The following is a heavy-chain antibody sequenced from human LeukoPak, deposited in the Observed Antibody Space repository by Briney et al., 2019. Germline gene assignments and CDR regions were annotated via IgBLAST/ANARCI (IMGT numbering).Heavy chain of an antibody. D-gene: IGHD3-9*01. V-gene: IGHV3-23*01. Sequence: GGSLSLSCAASGFTFDNYGMTWVRQVPGKGLEWVSGIVGSGGTTYYADSVKGRFTISRDNSKNALYLQMNSLRAEDTAVYYCGRDLDWGAFDHWGQGTLVTVSS. CDR1: GFTFDNYG. CDR2: IVGSGGTT. J-gene: IGHJ4*02. CDR3: GRDLDWGAFDH.